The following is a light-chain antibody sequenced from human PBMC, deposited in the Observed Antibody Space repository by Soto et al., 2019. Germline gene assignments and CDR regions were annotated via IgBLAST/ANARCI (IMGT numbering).Light chain of an antibody. CDR1: QSVSSSY. J-gene: IGKJ2*01. CDR3: QQYGSSPSYT. Sequence: EIVLTQSPGTLSLSPGERATLSCRASQSVSSSYLAWYQQKPGQAPRLLIYGASSRATGIPDRFSGSGSGTDFTLTISRREPEDFAVYYCQQYGSSPSYTFGQGTKREIK. CDR2: GAS. V-gene: IGKV3-20*01.